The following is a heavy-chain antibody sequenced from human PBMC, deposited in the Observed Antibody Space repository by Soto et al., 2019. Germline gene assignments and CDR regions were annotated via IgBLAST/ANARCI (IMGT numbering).Heavy chain of an antibody. CDR3: ASLCSGGSCPFAI. CDR2: IYPGDTDN. CDR1: GYSFTSYW. V-gene: IGHV5-51*01. J-gene: IGHJ3*02. D-gene: IGHD2-15*01. Sequence: PGESLKISCKGSGYSFTSYWIGWVRQMPGKGLERIGIIYPGDTDNRYSPSLQGQVTITANKSISTAYLQWSSLKSSDTSMFYCASLCSGGSCPFAIWGQGTMVTVS.